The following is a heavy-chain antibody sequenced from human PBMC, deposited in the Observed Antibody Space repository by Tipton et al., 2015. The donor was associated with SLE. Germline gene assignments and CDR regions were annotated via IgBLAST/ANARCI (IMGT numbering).Heavy chain of an antibody. CDR3: ARDKDEDLGGTTFDF. Sequence: SLRLSCAASGFTFSGYYMSWIRQAPGKGLEWVAYISHNGSTIYYADSVQGRFTISRDNTKNSLYLQMNSLRAEDTAVYYCARDKDEDLGGTTFDFWGQGTLVTVSS. J-gene: IGHJ4*02. CDR1: GFTFSGYY. CDR2: ISHNGSTI. D-gene: IGHD1-7*01. V-gene: IGHV3-11*04.